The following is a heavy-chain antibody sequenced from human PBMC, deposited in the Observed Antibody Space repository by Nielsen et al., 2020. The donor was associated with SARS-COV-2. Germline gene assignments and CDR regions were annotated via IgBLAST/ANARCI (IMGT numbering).Heavy chain of an antibody. D-gene: IGHD3-9*01. CDR2: ISYDGSNK. CDR3: ARGGRYFDWLLSVY. V-gene: IGHV3-30-3*01. CDR1: GFTFSSYA. Sequence: GGSLRLSCAASGFTFSSYAMHWVRQAPGKGLEWVAVISYDGSNKYYADSVKGRFTISRDNSKNTLYLQMNSLRAEDTAVYYCARGGRYFDWLLSVYWGQGTLVTVSS. J-gene: IGHJ4*02.